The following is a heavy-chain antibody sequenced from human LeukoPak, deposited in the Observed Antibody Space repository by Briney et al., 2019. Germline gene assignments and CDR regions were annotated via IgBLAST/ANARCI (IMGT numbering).Heavy chain of an antibody. CDR2: ISSSSSYI. CDR1: GFTFSSYS. J-gene: IGHJ4*02. V-gene: IGHV3-21*01. Sequence: GGSLRLSCAASGFTFSSYSMNWVRQAPGKGLEWVSSISSSSSYIYYADSVKGRFTISRDNAQNSLYLQMNSLRAEDTAVYYCATLSPDCSSTSCRDYWGQGTLVTVSS. D-gene: IGHD2-2*01. CDR3: ATLSPDCSSTSCRDY.